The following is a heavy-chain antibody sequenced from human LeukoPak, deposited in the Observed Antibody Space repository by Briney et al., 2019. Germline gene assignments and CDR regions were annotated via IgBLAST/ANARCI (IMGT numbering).Heavy chain of an antibody. V-gene: IGHV4-59*01. CDR1: GGSISSYY. CDR2: IYYSGST. D-gene: IGHD3-22*01. CDR3: ARAYYDSGYGAFDI. J-gene: IGHJ3*02. Sequence: SETLSLTCTVSGGSISSYYWSWIRQPPGKGLEWIGYIYYSGSTNYNPSLKSRVTISVDTSKNQFSLKLSSVTAADTAVYYCARAYYDSGYGAFDIWGQGTMVTVSS.